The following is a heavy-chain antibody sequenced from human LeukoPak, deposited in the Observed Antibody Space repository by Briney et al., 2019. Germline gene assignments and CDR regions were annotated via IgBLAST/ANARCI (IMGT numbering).Heavy chain of an antibody. J-gene: IGHJ4*02. D-gene: IGHD3-22*01. Sequence: ETLSLTCTVSGGSISSHYWSWIRQPPGKGLEWVSAIGAAGGSANYAESVKGRFTISRDNSKNTLYLQLNSLRAEDTAVYYCAKDRRLLPYYFDYWGQGTLVTVSA. CDR2: IGAAGGSA. CDR1: GGSISSHY. CDR3: AKDRRLLPYYFDY. V-gene: IGHV3-23*01.